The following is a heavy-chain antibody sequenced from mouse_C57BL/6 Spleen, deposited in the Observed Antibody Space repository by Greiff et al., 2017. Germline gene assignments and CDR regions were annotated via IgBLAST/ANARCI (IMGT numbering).Heavy chain of an antibody. CDR3: ARKYGSSSWYFDV. Sequence: QVQLQQPGAELVRPGTSVKLSCKASGYTFTSYWMHWVKQRPGQGLEWIGVIDPSDSYTNYNQKFKGKATLTVDTSSSTAYMQLSSLTSEDSAVYYCARKYGSSSWYFDVWGTGTTVTVSS. J-gene: IGHJ1*03. CDR1: GYTFTSYW. V-gene: IGHV1-59*01. D-gene: IGHD1-1*01. CDR2: IDPSDSYT.